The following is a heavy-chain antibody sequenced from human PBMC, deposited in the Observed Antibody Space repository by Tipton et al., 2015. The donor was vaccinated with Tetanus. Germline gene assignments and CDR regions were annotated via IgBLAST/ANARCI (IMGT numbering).Heavy chain of an antibody. Sequence: SLRLSCAASGFTVSSNYMSWVRQAPGKGLEWVSVIYSGGSTYYADSVKGRFTISRDNSKNTLYLQMNSLRAEDTAVNYCARGGIAYCGGDCEPYYFYGMDVWGQGTTVTVSS. CDR2: IYSGGST. CDR3: ARGGIAYCGGDCEPYYFYGMDV. CDR1: GFTVSSNY. D-gene: IGHD2-21*02. J-gene: IGHJ6*02. V-gene: IGHV3-53*01.